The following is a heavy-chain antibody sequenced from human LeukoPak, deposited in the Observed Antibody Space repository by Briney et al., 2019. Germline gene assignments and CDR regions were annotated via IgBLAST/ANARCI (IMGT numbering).Heavy chain of an antibody. Sequence: GGSLRLSCVVSGFSFNNAWVGWVRRAPGKGLEWVGRIKAKTDGGTADYAAPVKGRFTISRDDSKNTVFLQMDSLKIEDTAVYFCSTGGGTNDFWGQGALVTVSS. V-gene: IGHV3-15*01. CDR2: IKAKTDGGTA. J-gene: IGHJ4*02. CDR3: STGGGTNDF. CDR1: GFSFNNAW. D-gene: IGHD1-1*01.